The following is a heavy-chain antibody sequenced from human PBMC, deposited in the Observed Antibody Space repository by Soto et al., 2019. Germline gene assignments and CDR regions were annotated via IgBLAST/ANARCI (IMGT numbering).Heavy chain of an antibody. CDR3: ARDGHNWNDVRWFDP. J-gene: IGHJ5*02. CDR2: ISSSSSYI. CDR1: GFTFSSYS. Sequence: GGSLRLSCAASGFTFSSYSMNWVRQAPGKGLEWVSSISSSSSYIYYADSVKGRFTISRDNAKNSLYLQMNSLRAEDTAVYYCARDGHNWNDVRWFDPWGQGTLVTVSS. V-gene: IGHV3-21*01. D-gene: IGHD1-20*01.